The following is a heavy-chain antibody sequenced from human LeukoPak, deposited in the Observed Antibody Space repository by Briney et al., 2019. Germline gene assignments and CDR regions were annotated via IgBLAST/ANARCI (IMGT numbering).Heavy chain of an antibody. D-gene: IGHD6-19*01. J-gene: IGHJ4*02. CDR1: GFTFSSYE. Sequence: PGGSLRLSCAASGFTFSSYEMNWVRQAPGKGLEWVSYISSSGRTIYYADSVKGRFTISRDNAKNSLYLQMNNLRAEDTAVYYCARGYSSGWYFGYWGQRTLVTVSS. CDR3: ARGYSSGWYFGY. V-gene: IGHV3-48*03. CDR2: ISSSGRTI.